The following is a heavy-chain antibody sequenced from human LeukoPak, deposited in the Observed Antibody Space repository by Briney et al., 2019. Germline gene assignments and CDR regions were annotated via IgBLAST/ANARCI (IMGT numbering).Heavy chain of an antibody. Sequence: PSETLSLTCAVYGGSFSGYYWSWIRQPPGKGLEWIGEINHSGSTNYNPSLKSRVTISVDTSKNQFSLKLSSVTAADTAVYYCARRKYYDFWSGYYPGYFQHWGQGTLVTVSS. J-gene: IGHJ1*01. CDR2: INHSGST. CDR3: ARRKYYDFWSGYYPGYFQH. V-gene: IGHV4-34*01. D-gene: IGHD3-3*01. CDR1: GGSFSGYY.